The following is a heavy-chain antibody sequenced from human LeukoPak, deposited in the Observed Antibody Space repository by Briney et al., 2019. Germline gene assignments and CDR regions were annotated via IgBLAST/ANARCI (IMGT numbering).Heavy chain of an antibody. J-gene: IGHJ4*02. V-gene: IGHV1-18*01. CDR3: AREYYDYVWGSYRADPLKVQGFDY. Sequence: GASVKVSCKASGYTFTSYGISWVRQAPGQGLEWMGWISAYNGNTNYAQKLQGRVTMTTDTSTSTAYMELRSLRSDDTAVYYCAREYYDYVWGSYRADPLKVQGFDYWGQGTLVTVSS. CDR1: GYTFTSYG. CDR2: ISAYNGNT. D-gene: IGHD3-16*02.